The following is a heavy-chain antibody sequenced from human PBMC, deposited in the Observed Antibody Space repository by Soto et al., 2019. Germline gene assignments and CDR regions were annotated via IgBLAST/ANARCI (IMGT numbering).Heavy chain of an antibody. CDR3: ARGRSLFRAGDTSVNFFDY. CDR2: INGGNGDT. D-gene: IGHD1-26*01. J-gene: IGHJ4*02. CDR1: GYTLSSYG. Sequence: VQLVQSEAEVKKPGASVKVSCKASGYTLSSYGIHWVRQAPGQRLEWMGWINGGNGDTMYAQKFQDRVTMTRGTSANTAYMEGSSLASKDTAVYYCARGRSLFRAGDTSVNFFDYWGQATLVTVSS. V-gene: IGHV1-3*01.